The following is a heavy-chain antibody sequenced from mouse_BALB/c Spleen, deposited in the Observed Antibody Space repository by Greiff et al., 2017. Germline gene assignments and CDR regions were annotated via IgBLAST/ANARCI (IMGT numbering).Heavy chain of an antibody. Sequence: VKLMESGPGLVQPSQSLSITCTVSGFSLTSYGVHWVRQSPGKGLEWLGVIWSGGSTDYNAAFISRLSISKDNSKSQVFFKMNSLQADDTAIYYCARRGRPGTRGFDYAMDDWGQGTSVTVSS. V-gene: IGHV2-4-1*01. D-gene: IGHD4-1*01. J-gene: IGHJ4*01. CDR2: IWSGGST. CDR3: ARRGRPGTRGFDYAMDD. CDR1: GFSLTSYG.